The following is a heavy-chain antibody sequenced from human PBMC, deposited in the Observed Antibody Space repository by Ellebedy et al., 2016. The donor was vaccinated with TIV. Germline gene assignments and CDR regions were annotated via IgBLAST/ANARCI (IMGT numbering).Heavy chain of an antibody. V-gene: IGHV3-30*18. J-gene: IGHJ4*02. Sequence: PGGSLRLSCAASRFTFNKYGMHRVRQAPGKGLEWVAFISYDGSNKHYADSVKGRFTISRDNSKNTLYLKMNSLRAEDTALYYCAKGATLLTWYSGSYQSVYFDYWGQGTLVTVSS. CDR3: AKGATLLTWYSGSYQSVYFDY. CDR1: RFTFNKYG. CDR2: ISYDGSNK. D-gene: IGHD1-26*01.